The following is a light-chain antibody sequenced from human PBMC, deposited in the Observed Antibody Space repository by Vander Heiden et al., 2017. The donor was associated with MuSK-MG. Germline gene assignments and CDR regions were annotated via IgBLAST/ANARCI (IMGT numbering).Light chain of an antibody. J-gene: IGLJ3*02. CDR2: EVS. V-gene: IGLV2-23*02. Sequence: QSALTQPASVSGSPGQSITISCTGTSNDIGSFNLVSWYQQRPGKAPKLLIFEVSERPSGISNRFSGSKSANRASLTISGLQVEDEADYYCCSYADSNTWVFGGGTKLTVL. CDR1: SNDIGSFNL. CDR3: CSYADSNTWV.